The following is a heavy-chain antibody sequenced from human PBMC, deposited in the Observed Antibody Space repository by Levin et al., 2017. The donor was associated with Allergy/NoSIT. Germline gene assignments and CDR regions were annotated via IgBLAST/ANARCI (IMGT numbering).Heavy chain of an antibody. CDR3: ARALELFGGVMGTFDY. D-gene: IGHD3-16*01. J-gene: IGHJ4*02. CDR1: GDSISSGGHY. V-gene: IGHV4-31*02. CDR2: IYDSGNT. Sequence: SQTLSLTCTVSGDSISSGGHYWSWIRQHPGKGLEWIGYIYDSGNTYYNPTLKSRVTISVDTSKNQFSLKLSSVTAADTAVYYCARALELFGGVMGTFDYWGQGTLVTVSS.